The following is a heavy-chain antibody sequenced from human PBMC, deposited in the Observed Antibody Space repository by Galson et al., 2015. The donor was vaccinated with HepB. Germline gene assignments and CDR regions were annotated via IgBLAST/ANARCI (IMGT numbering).Heavy chain of an antibody. CDR3: ARGRVPGASYSYYGMDV. D-gene: IGHD4/OR15-4a*01. Sequence: LSLTCTVSGGSTRSFYWSWIRQPSGKGLEWIGYIYFSGGTDYNPSLKSRVSISVDTSKNQFSLKLSSVTAADTAVYYCARGRVPGASYSYYGMDVWGQGTTVTVS. V-gene: IGHV4-59*01. CDR1: GGSTRSFY. J-gene: IGHJ6*02. CDR2: IYFSGGT.